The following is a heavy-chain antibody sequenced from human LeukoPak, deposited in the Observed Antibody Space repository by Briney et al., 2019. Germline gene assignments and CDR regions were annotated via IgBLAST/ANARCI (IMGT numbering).Heavy chain of an antibody. J-gene: IGHJ5*02. CDR2: GSDRGGT. V-gene: IGHV4-34*01. CDR3: AKNGQSGFSFDP. D-gene: IGHD2-8*01. CDR1: GSSLNGHY. Sequence: SETLSLTCAVYGSSLNGHYWSWIRQTPGEGLEWIGEGSDRGGTKFNPSPKSRVSILADTSKNQFTLKLTSVTAADTAIYYCAKNGQSGFSFDPWGQGTLVTVSS.